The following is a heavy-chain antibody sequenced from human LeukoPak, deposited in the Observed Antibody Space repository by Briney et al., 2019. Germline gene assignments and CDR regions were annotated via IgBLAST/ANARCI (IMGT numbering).Heavy chain of an antibody. V-gene: IGHV4-59*12. J-gene: IGHJ5*02. CDR3: TYYDILTQNWFDP. CDR2: IYHSGST. Sequence: SETLSLTCTVSGGSISSYYWSWIRQPPGKGLEWIGEIYHSGSTNYNPSLKSRVTISVDKSKNQFSLKLSSVTAADTAVYYCTYYDILTQNWFDPWGQGTLVTVSS. CDR1: GGSISSYY. D-gene: IGHD3-9*01.